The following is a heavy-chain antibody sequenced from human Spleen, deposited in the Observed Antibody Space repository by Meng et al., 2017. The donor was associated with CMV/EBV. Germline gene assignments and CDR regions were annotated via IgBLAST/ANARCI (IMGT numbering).Heavy chain of an antibody. D-gene: IGHD3-22*01. CDR3: ARSPDSSAGFDY. CDR1: GGSISSSSYY. J-gene: IGHJ4*02. V-gene: IGHV4-39*07. Sequence: SETLSLTCTVSGGSISSSSYYWGWIRQPPGKGLEWIGSIYYSGSTYYNPYLKSRVIISVDTSKNQFSLKLSSVTAADTAVYYCARSPDSSAGFDYWGQGTLVTVSS. CDR2: IYYSGST.